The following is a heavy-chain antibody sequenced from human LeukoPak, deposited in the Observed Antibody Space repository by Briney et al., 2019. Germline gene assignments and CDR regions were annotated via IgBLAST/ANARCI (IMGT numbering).Heavy chain of an antibody. V-gene: IGHV1-69*04. D-gene: IGHD3-9*01. CDR1: GGTFSSYA. CDR3: ARDSLGDILTGYENPSGDY. J-gene: IGHJ4*02. Sequence: SVKVSCKASGGTFSSYAISWVRQAPGQGLEWMGRIIPILGIANYAQKFQGRVTITADKSTSTAYMELSSLRSEDTAVYYCARDSLGDILTGYENPSGDYWGQGTLVTVSS. CDR2: IIPILGIA.